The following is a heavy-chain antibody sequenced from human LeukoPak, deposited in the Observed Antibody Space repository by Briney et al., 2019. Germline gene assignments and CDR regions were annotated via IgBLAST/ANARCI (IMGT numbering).Heavy chain of an antibody. Sequence: GGSLRLSCAASGFTFSSYAMSWVRQAPGKGLEWVSAISGSGGSTYYADSVKGRFTISRDNSKNTLYLQMNSLRAEDTAVYYCAKADVAYSSSPSGMDVWGQGTTVTVS. CDR1: GFTFSSYA. CDR3: AKADVAYSSSPSGMDV. J-gene: IGHJ6*02. V-gene: IGHV3-23*01. CDR2: ISGSGGST. D-gene: IGHD6-13*01.